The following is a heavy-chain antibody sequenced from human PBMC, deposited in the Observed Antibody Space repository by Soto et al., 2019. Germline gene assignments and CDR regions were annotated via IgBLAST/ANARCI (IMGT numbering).Heavy chain of an antibody. D-gene: IGHD5-12*01. Sequence: WGSLRLSCAASVFTVSNNYMSWFRQPPGKGLEWVSVLYSGGNTYYADSVKGRFTISRDNSKNTLYLQMSSLRADDTAVYYCARFQRGSNSGPDYWGQGTLVTVSS. J-gene: IGHJ4*02. CDR2: LYSGGNT. CDR1: VFTVSNNY. V-gene: IGHV3-53*01. CDR3: ARFQRGSNSGPDY.